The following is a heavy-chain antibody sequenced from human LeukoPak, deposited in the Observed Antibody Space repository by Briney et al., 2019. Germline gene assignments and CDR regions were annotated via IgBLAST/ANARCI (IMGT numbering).Heavy chain of an antibody. CDR1: GLTLSSYA. J-gene: IGHJ4*02. D-gene: IGHD3-22*01. CDR2: ISGSGGST. V-gene: IGHV3-23*01. CDR3: ARYYYDSSGYYLNYFDY. Sequence: GGSLRLSCAASGLTLSSYAMIWVRQAPGKGLEWVSAISGSGGSTYYTDSVKGRFTISRDNSKNTLYLQMNSLRAEDTAVYYCARYYYDSSGYYLNYFDYWGQGTLVTVSS.